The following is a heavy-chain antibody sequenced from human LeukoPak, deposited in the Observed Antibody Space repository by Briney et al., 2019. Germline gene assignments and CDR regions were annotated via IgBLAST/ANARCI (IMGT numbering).Heavy chain of an antibody. J-gene: IGHJ2*01. Sequence: SETLSLTCAASGCSFSDYYWSWIRQPPGKGLKCVGYIYYSGSTNYNPSLKSRVTISVDTSKNQFCLKLSSVTAADTAVYYCARGPRGYYYDSSGYWYFDLWGRGTLVTVSS. CDR3: ARGPRGYYYDSSGYWYFDL. CDR2: IYYSGST. CDR1: GCSFSDYY. V-gene: IGHV4-59*13. D-gene: IGHD3-22*01.